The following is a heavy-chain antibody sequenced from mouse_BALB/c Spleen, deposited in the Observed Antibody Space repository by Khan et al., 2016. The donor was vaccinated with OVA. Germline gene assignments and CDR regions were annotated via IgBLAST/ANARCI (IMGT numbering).Heavy chain of an antibody. D-gene: IGHD1-1*01. V-gene: IGHV3-6*02. J-gene: IGHJ3*01. Sequence: EVKLLESGPGLVKPSQSLSLTCSVTGYSITSGYYWNWIRQFPGNKLEWMGYISYDGSNNYNPSLKNRISITRDTSKNQFFLKLKAVTTEDTDTYYGSSLAYWGQGTLVTVSS. CDR3: SSLAY. CDR2: ISYDGSN. CDR1: GYSITSGYY.